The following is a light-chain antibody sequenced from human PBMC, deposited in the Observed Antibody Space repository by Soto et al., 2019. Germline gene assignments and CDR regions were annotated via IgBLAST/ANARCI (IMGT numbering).Light chain of an antibody. V-gene: IGLV1-44*01. J-gene: IGLJ1*01. CDR3: AAWDDSLNGYV. CDR1: SSNIGSNT. CDR2: SNN. Sequence: QSALTQPPSASGTPGQMVTISCSGSSSNIGSNTVNWYQQLPGTAPKLLIYSNNQRPSGVPDRFSGSKSGTSASLAISGLQSEDEAAYYCAAWDDSLNGYVFGTGTKVPVL.